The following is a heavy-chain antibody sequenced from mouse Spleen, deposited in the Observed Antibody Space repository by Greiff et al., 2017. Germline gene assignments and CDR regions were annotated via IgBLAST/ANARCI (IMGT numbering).Heavy chain of an antibody. V-gene: IGHV14-4*02. CDR3: NAKAPRGYAMDY. J-gene: IGHJ4*01. Sequence: VQLKQSGAELVRSGASVKLSCTASGFNIKDYYIHWVKQRPEQGLEWIGWIDPENGDTEYAPKFQGKATMTADTSSNTAYLQLSSLTSEDTAVYYCNAKAPRGYAMDYWGQGTSVTVSS. CDR1: GFNIKDYY. D-gene: IGHD3-1*01. CDR2: IDPENGDT.